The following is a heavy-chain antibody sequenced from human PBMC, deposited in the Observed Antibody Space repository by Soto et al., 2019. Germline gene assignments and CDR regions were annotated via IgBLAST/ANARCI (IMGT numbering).Heavy chain of an antibody. CDR2: ISAYNGNT. CDR1: GYTFTSYG. Sequence: QVQLVQSGAEVKKPGASVKVSCKASGYTFTSYGISWVRQAPGQGLEWMGWISAYNGNTNYAQKLQGRVTMTTDTTTSTAYMELRGLRTDDTAVYYCEREIVVVPPAHHARGIDWFDPWGQGTLVTVSS. CDR3: EREIVVVPPAHHARGIDWFDP. D-gene: IGHD2-2*01. V-gene: IGHV1-18*04. J-gene: IGHJ5*02.